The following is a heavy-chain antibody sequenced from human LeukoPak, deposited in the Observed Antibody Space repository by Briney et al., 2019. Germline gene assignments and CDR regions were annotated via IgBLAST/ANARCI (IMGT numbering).Heavy chain of an antibody. Sequence: GGSLRLSCAASGFIFRNYGMNWVRQAPGKGLDWVSGISPGGDKPYYADSVKGRFTISRDNSKNTLYLQMNSLRAEDTAVYYCAKRSRRDDYYDSSGMFDPWGQGTLVTVSS. CDR3: AKRSRRDDYYDSSGMFDP. J-gene: IGHJ5*02. V-gene: IGHV3-23*01. D-gene: IGHD3-22*01. CDR1: GFIFRNYG. CDR2: ISPGGDKP.